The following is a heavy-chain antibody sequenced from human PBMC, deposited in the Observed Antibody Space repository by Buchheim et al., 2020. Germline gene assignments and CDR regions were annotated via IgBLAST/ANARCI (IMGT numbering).Heavy chain of an antibody. D-gene: IGHD1-26*01. CDR1: GFTFSNYG. CDR2: ISVTGDTT. J-gene: IGHJ4*02. Sequence: EVQLLESGGGLVQPGGSLRLSCAASGFTFSNYGLTWVRQAPGKGLEWVSSISVTGDTTHYADSVKGRFAISSDNSKITLYLQMNSLRAADTAVYYCAKGSVIYSDWGQGTL. CDR3: AKGSVIYSD. V-gene: IGHV3-23*01.